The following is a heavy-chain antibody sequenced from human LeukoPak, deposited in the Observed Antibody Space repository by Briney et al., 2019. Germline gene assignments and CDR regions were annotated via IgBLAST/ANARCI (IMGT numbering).Heavy chain of an antibody. CDR2: IGSSSSYI. Sequence: GGSLRLSCAASGFTFSSYSMNWVRQAPGKGLEWVSSIGSSSSYIYYADSVKGRFTISRDNAKNSLYLQMNSLRAEDTAVYYCARGGLLWFGELLNGYYYYYGMDVWGQGTTVTVSS. J-gene: IGHJ6*02. D-gene: IGHD3-10*01. CDR3: ARGGLLWFGELLNGYYYYYGMDV. CDR1: GFTFSSYS. V-gene: IGHV3-21*01.